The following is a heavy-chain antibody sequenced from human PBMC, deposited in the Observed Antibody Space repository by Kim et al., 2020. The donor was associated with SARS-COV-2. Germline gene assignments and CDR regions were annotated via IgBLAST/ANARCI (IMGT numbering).Heavy chain of an antibody. J-gene: IGHJ3*01. V-gene: IGHV4-30-4*01. D-gene: IGHD2-15*01. Sequence: SETQSLTCTVSGGSISSDDYYWSWIRQPPGKGLEWIGYIYHTGKTYYNPSLKSRLSISVDTSKDQFSLKLNSVTAADTAVYYCVTYYCSGGNCPQPAF. CDR3: VTYYCSGGNCPQPAF. CDR1: GGSISSDDYY. CDR2: IYHTGKT.